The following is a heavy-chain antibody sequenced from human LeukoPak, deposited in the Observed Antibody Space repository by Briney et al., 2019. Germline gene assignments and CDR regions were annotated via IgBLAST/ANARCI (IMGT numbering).Heavy chain of an antibody. D-gene: IGHD3-22*01. V-gene: IGHV1-18*01. Sequence: ASVTGSCKASGYTFTSYGITWVRPAPGQGLEWMGWISGDNGNTYYAQKLQGRVTMTTDTSTSTAYMELRSLRSDDTAVYYCARDCDRSGYYYYWSQGTMVTVSS. CDR2: ISGDNGNT. CDR3: ARDCDRSGYYYY. J-gene: IGHJ4*02. CDR1: GYTFTSYG.